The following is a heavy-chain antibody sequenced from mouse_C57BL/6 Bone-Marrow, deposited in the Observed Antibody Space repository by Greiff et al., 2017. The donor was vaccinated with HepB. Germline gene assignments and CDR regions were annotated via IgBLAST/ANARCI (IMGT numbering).Heavy chain of an antibody. CDR3: ASKEDVYGNYGVYAMDY. CDR2: ILPGSGST. CDR1: GYTFTGYW. D-gene: IGHD2-1*01. J-gene: IGHJ4*01. V-gene: IGHV1-9*01. Sequence: QVQLKQSGAELMKPGASVKLSCKATGYTFTGYWIEWVKQRPGHGLEWIGEILPGSGSTNYNEKFKGKATFTADTSSNTAYMQLSSLTTEDSAIYYCASKEDVYGNYGVYAMDYWGQGTSVTVSS.